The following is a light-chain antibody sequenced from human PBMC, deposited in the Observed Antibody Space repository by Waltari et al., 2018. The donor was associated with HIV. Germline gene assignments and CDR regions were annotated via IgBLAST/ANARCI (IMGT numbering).Light chain of an antibody. CDR3: VTWDDSLRGVV. J-gene: IGLJ2*01. V-gene: IGLV1-47*01. CDR2: RNE. Sequence: SVVTQPPSASGTPGQRVTISCSGNTSNIGSNYVFWYQHLPGTAPKLLIHRNEQRPSGVPDRFSGSTSGTSASLAISGHRSEDEADYYCVTWDDSLRGVVFGGGTKVAVL. CDR1: TSNIGSNY.